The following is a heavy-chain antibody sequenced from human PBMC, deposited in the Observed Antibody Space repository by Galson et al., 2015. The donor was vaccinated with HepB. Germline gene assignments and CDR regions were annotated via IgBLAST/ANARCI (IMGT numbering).Heavy chain of an antibody. CDR2: IYSGGST. J-gene: IGHJ6*02. D-gene: IGHD4-17*01. V-gene: IGHV3-66*01. Sequence: SLRLSCAASGFTVSSNYMSWVRQAPGKGLEWVSVIYSGGSTYYADSVKGRLTISRDNSKNTLYLQMNSLRAEDTAVYYCARASYGDYGGMDVWGQGTTVTVSS. CDR1: GFTVSSNY. CDR3: ARASYGDYGGMDV.